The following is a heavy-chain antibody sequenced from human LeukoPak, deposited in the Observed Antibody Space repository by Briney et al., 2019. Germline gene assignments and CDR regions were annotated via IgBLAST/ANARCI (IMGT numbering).Heavy chain of an antibody. J-gene: IGHJ4*02. CDR3: ARLRTAMVIEYYFDY. Sequence: ASVKVSCKASGGTFSSYAISWVRQAPGQGLEWMGGIIPIFGTANYAQKFQGRVTITTDESTSTAYMELSSLRSEDTAVYYCARLRTAMVIEYYFDYWGQGTLVTVSS. CDR2: IIPIFGTA. CDR1: GGTFSSYA. V-gene: IGHV1-69*05. D-gene: IGHD5-18*01.